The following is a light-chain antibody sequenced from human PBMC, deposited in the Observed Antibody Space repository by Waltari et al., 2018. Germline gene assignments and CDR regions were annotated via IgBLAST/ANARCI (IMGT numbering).Light chain of an antibody. CDR1: QSVGTY. V-gene: IGKV3-11*01. J-gene: IGKJ2*01. CDR3: QQRSSWTPHT. Sequence: EIVLTQSPATLSLSPGETATLSCRASQSVGTYLAWYQQKPGQAPRLLIYDASNRATSIPARFRGSGSGTDFTLTISSLEAEDFAVHFCQQRSSWTPHTFGQGARLEIK. CDR2: DAS.